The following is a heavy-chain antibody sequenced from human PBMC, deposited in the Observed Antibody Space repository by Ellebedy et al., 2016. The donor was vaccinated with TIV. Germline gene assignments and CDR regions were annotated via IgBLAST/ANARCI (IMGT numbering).Heavy chain of an antibody. CDR1: GFTFSSYA. V-gene: IGHV3-23*01. J-gene: IGHJ4*02. D-gene: IGHD3-10*01. CDR3: ATDEGIY. CDR2: ISGSGDST. Sequence: GESLKISCAGSGFTFSSYAMSWVRQAPGEGLEWVSAISGSGDSTYYADSEKGRFTISRDNSKNTLYLQMNSLRAEDTAVYYCATDEGIYWGQGTLVTVSS.